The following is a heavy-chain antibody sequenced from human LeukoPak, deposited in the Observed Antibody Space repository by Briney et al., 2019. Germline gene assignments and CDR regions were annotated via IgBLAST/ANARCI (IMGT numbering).Heavy chain of an antibody. J-gene: IGHJ6*04. Sequence: SETLSLTCAVYGGSFSGYYWSWIRQHPGKGLEWIGEINHSGSTNYNPSLKSRVTISVDTSKNQFSLKLSSVTAADTAVYYCARGEIASSQYYYYYGMDVWGKGTTVTVSS. CDR3: ARGEIASSQYYYYYGMDV. CDR1: GGSFSGYY. D-gene: IGHD5-24*01. CDR2: INHSGST. V-gene: IGHV4-34*01.